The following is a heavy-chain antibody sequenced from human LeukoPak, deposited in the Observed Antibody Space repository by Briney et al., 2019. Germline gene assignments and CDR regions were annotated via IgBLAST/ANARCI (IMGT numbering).Heavy chain of an antibody. J-gene: IGHJ6*03. CDR1: GGSISSSSYY. V-gene: IGHV4-39*07. CDR3: ARSVEGYCSGGSSYSYYYYMDV. CDR2: IYYSGST. Sequence: SETLSLTCTVSGGSISSSSYYWGWIRQPPGKGLEWIGSIYYSGSTYYNPSLKSRVTISVDTSKNQCSLKLSSVTAADTAVYYCARSVEGYCSGGSSYSYYYYMDVWGKGTTVTVSS. D-gene: IGHD2-15*01.